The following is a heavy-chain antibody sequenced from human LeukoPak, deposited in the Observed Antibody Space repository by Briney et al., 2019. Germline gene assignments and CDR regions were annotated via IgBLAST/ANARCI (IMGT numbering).Heavy chain of an antibody. CDR1: GFTFSSYS. V-gene: IGHV3-48*01. CDR2: ISSSSSTI. J-gene: IGHJ4*02. CDR3: ARGYDSRGYYPDY. Sequence: GGSLRLSCVASGFTFSSYSMKWVRQTPGKGLEWISYISSSSSTIYYADSVKGRFTISRDNAKNSLYLQMKSLRAEDTAVYYCARGYDSRGYYPDYWGQGTLVTVSS. D-gene: IGHD3-22*01.